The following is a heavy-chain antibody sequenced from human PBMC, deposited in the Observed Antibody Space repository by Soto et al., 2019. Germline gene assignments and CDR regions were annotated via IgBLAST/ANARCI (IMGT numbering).Heavy chain of an antibody. V-gene: IGHV3-30*18. J-gene: IGHJ4*02. Sequence: GGSLRLSCAASGFTFSIYVMHWVRQAPGKGLEWVAVISYDGSNKYYADSVKGRFTISRDNSKNTLYLQMNSLRAEDTAVYYCAKALSPRLLFNYFDYWGQGTLVTVSS. CDR1: GFTFSIYV. D-gene: IGHD2-2*01. CDR2: ISYDGSNK. CDR3: AKALSPRLLFNYFDY.